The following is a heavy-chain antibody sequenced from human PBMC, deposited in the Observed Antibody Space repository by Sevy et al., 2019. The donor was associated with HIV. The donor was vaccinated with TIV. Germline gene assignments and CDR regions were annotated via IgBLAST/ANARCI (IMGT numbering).Heavy chain of an antibody. CDR1: HGSINDFF. J-gene: IGHJ4*02. D-gene: IGHD2-21*01. CDR3: ARESDEFSDYYYFDY. V-gene: IGHV4-59*13. CDR2: ISYGGRT. Sequence: SETLSLTCTVSHGSINDFFWSWIRQPPGKGLAWIGFISYGGRTKYKPSLESRVNMSVDTSKNQFSLRLSSVTAADTAVYYCARESDEFSDYYYFDYWGLGTLVTVS.